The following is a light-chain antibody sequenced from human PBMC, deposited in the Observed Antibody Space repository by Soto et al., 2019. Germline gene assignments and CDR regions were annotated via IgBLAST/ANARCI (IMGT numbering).Light chain of an antibody. J-gene: IGLJ2*01. CDR3: SSYASSNTLV. V-gene: IGLV2-14*01. Sequence: QSALTQPASVSGSPGQSVTISCTGTSSDVGGYKYVSWYQQHPGKAPKLMIYDVNSRPSGVPHRFSGSKSGNTASLTISGLQAEDEADYYCSSYASSNTLVFGGGTKLTVL. CDR1: SSDVGGYKY. CDR2: DVN.